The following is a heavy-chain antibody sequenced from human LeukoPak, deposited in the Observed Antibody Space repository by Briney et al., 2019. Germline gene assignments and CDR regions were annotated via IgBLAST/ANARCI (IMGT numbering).Heavy chain of an antibody. Sequence: SETLSLTCAVSGYSISSGYYWGWIRQPPGKGLEWIGSIYHSGSTYYNPSLKSRVTISVDTSKNQFSLKLSSVTAADTAVYYCAREGFRVDPDYWGQGTLVTVSP. CDR3: AREGFRVDPDY. V-gene: IGHV4-38-2*02. CDR2: IYHSGST. CDR1: GYSISSGYY. J-gene: IGHJ4*02.